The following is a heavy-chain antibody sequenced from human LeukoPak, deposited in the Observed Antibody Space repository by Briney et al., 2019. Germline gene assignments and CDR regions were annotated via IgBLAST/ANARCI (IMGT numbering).Heavy chain of an antibody. CDR2: IYSGGAT. Sequence: GGSLRLSCAASGFSVSSNYMSWVRQAPGKGLEWVSLIYSGGATYYADSVKGRFTISRDNSKNTLYLQMNGLRAEDTAVYYCAREYYNWNYIRNWGQGTLVTVSS. J-gene: IGHJ4*02. CDR3: AREYYNWNYIRN. V-gene: IGHV3-66*02. D-gene: IGHD1-7*01. CDR1: GFSVSSNY.